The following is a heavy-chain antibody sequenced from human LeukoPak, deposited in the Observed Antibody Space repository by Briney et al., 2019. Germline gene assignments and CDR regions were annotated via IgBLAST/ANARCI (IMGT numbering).Heavy chain of an antibody. J-gene: IGHJ4*02. CDR3: ARDKIEGPTKLDC. V-gene: IGHV3-48*01. D-gene: IGHD1-1*01. CDR1: GFTFSSYS. CDR2: ITSSSDTI. Sequence: GGSLRLSCAASGFTFSSYSMNWVRQAPGKGLEWVSYITSSSDTIYYADSVKGRFTISRDNAKNSLFLQMNSLRAEDTAVYYCARDKIEGPTKLDCWGQGILVTVSS.